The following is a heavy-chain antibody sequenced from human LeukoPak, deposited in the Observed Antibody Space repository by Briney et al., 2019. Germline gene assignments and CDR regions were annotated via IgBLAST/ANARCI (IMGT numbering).Heavy chain of an antibody. CDR2: IWYGGSNK. J-gene: IGHJ3*02. D-gene: IGHD1-20*01. Sequence: GGSLRLSCAASGFTFSSYGMHWVRQAPGKGLEWVAVIWYGGSNKYYADSVKGRFTISRDNSKNTLYLQMNSLRAEDTAVYYCAKDLPFNWPWHAGAFDIWGQGTMVTVSS. CDR3: AKDLPFNWPWHAGAFDI. CDR1: GFTFSSYG. V-gene: IGHV3-33*06.